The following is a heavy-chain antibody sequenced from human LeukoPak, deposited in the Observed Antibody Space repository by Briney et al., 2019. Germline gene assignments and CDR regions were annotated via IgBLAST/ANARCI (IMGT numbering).Heavy chain of an antibody. CDR2: INGDGSTT. V-gene: IGHV3-74*01. CDR3: ARELPFDY. J-gene: IGHJ4*02. Sequence: GGSLRLSCAASGFTFSIYWMHWVRQAPGKGLVWVSRINGDGSTTNYADSVRGRFSISRDNAKKTLYLQMNSLRVEDTAVYYCARELPFDYWGQGTLVTVSS. CDR1: GFTFSIYW. D-gene: IGHD1-26*01.